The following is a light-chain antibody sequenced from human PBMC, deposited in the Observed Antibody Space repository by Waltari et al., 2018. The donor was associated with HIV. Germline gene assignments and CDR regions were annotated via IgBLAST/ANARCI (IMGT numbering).Light chain of an antibody. CDR2: GVN. CDR1: SRAVGAYNF. V-gene: IGLV2-8*01. CDR3: SSYAGPNHLL. Sequence: QSALTQPPSASGSPGQSVTFSCPGTSRAVGAYNFVSWYQQHPGKAPKPIIYGVNRRPSGVPDRFSGSKSGNTASLTVSGLQADDEADYYCSSYAGPNHLLFGGGTKLTVL. J-gene: IGLJ2*01.